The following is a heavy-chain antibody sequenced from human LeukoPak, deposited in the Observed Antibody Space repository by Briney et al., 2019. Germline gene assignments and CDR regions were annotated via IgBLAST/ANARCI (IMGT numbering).Heavy chain of an antibody. Sequence: ASVKVSCKASGYTFTGYYMHWVRQAPGQGLEWMGWINPNSGGTNYAQKFQGRVTMTRDTSISTAYMELSSLRSEDTAVYYCARGETAISYYYDSSLFGYWGQGTLVTVSS. D-gene: IGHD3-22*01. CDR3: ARGETAISYYYDSSLFGY. J-gene: IGHJ4*02. CDR2: INPNSGGT. V-gene: IGHV1-2*02. CDR1: GYTFTGYY.